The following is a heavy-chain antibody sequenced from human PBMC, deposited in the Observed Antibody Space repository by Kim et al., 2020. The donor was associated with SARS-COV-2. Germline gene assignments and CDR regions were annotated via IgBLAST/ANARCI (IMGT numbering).Heavy chain of an antibody. CDR3: AKLMFSMIVVAPIDY. J-gene: IGHJ4*01. D-gene: IGHD3-22*01. V-gene: IGHV3-30*18. Sequence: GGSLRLSCAASGFTFSSYGMHWVRQAPGKGLEWVAVISYDGSNKYYADSVKGRFTISRDNSKNTLYLQMNSLRAEDTAVYYCAKLMFSMIVVAPIDYWG. CDR2: ISYDGSNK. CDR1: GFTFSSYG.